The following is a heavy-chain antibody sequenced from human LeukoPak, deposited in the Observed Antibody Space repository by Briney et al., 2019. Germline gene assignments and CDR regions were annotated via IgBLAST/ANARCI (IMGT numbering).Heavy chain of an antibody. CDR2: IIPIFGTA. J-gene: IGHJ4*02. Sequence: SVKVSCKASGGTFSSYAISWVRQAPGQGLEWMGGIIPIFGTANYAQKFQGRVTITADESTGTAYMELSSLRSEDTAVYYCARPSDSSGSQMVFDYWGQGTLVTVSS. D-gene: IGHD3-22*01. V-gene: IGHV1-69*13. CDR3: ARPSDSSGSQMVFDY. CDR1: GGTFSSYA.